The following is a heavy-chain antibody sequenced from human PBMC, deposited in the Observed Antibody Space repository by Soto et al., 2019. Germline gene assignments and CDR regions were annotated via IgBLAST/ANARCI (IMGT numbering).Heavy chain of an antibody. CDR1: GFTFSSYR. CDR2: ISSSSSYI. Sequence: EVQLVESGGGLVKPGGSLRRSCAASGFTFSSYRMNWVRQAPGKGLEWVSSISSSSSYIDYADSVKGRFTISRDNAKNSLDLQMKSLRAEDTAVYYCARGVSTSGFDYWGQGTLVTVSS. D-gene: IGHD6-25*01. CDR3: ARGVSTSGFDY. V-gene: IGHV3-21*01. J-gene: IGHJ4*02.